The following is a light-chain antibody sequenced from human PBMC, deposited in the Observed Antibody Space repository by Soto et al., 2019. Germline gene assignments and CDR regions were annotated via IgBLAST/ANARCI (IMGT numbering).Light chain of an antibody. V-gene: IGLV3-21*04. Sequence: SYELTQPPSLSVAPGETARITCGGNDIGNKAVHWYQQRPGQAPVLVIYYDINRPSGIPVRFSGSNSGNTATLTISRVEAGDEADYYCQVWDSSSDHYVFGTGTKVTVL. CDR3: QVWDSSSDHYV. CDR1: DIGNKA. J-gene: IGLJ1*01. CDR2: YDI.